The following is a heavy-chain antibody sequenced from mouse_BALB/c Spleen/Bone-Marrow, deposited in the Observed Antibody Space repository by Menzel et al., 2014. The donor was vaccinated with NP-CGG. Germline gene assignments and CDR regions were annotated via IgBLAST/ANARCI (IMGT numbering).Heavy chain of an antibody. CDR3: AKRGNYGYFDY. J-gene: IGHJ2*01. CDR1: GFSLTSYG. D-gene: IGHD2-1*01. CDR2: IWRGGST. V-gene: IGHV2-5-1*01. Sequence: QVQLKQSGPSLVQPSQSLSITCTVSGFSLTSYGVHWVRQSPGKGLEWLGVIWRGGSTDYNAAFMFRLSITKDNSKSQVFLKMNSLQADDTAIYYGAKRGNYGYFDYWGQGTTLTVSS.